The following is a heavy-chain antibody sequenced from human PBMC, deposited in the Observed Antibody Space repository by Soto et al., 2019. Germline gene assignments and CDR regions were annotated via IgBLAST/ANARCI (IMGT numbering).Heavy chain of an antibody. J-gene: IGHJ4*02. CDR2: VTPFSGDV. Sequence: QMQLVQSGAEVKKTGSSVTVSCKALGNTFTYRYLHWVRQAPGQALEWMGWVTPFSGDVHYAQKFQERVPITRDRSIHTASMQMSSLRSEDTAMYFCAGGGAGSGPFTWELPDHWVQGTLVTVAS. CDR1: GNTFTYRY. CDR3: AGGGAGSGPFTWELPDH. D-gene: IGHD1-26*01. V-gene: IGHV1-45*02.